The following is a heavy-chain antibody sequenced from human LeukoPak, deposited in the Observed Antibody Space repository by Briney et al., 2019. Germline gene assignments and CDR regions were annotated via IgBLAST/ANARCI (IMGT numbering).Heavy chain of an antibody. CDR3: ASTFRITGTTYYY. CDR2: INSDGTKS. J-gene: IGHJ4*02. Sequence: GGSLRLSCAASGFTSSSLWMHWVRQVPGEGLVWVSHINSDGTKSTYSDSVKGRFTISRDTAENTVYLQMNSLRAEDTAVYYCASTFRITGTTYYYWGQGTLVTVSS. V-gene: IGHV3-74*01. D-gene: IGHD1-20*01. CDR1: GFTSSSLW.